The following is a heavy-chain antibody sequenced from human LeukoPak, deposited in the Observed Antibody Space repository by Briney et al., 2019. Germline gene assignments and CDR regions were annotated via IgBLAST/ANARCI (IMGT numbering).Heavy chain of an antibody. V-gene: IGHV4-39*01. CDR1: GGSISSSSTY. CDR2: FYYSGST. Sequence: SETLSLTCTVSGGSISSSSTYWGWVRQPPGKGLEWIGTFYYSGSTYYNPSLKSRVTISVDTSKNQFSLKLSSVTAADTAVYYCARHGGYRFKTLNYYYYMDVWGKGTTVTVSS. D-gene: IGHD5-18*01. J-gene: IGHJ6*03. CDR3: ARHGGYRFKTLNYYYYMDV.